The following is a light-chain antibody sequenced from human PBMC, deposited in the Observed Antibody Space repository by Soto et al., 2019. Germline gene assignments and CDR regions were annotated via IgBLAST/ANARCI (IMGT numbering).Light chain of an antibody. V-gene: IGKV3-11*01. CDR3: QQRSSGWT. Sequence: ENVLTQSQATLSLSPGDRATLSCRASQSVRSYLAWYQQKPGQAPRLLISDASNRATGVPARFSGSGSGTDFTLTISSLEPEDFAVYYCQQRSSGWTFGPGTKVEI. J-gene: IGKJ1*01. CDR1: QSVRSY. CDR2: DAS.